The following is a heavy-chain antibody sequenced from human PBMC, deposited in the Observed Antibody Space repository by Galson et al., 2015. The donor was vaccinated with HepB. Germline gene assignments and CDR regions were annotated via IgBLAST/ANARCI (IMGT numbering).Heavy chain of an antibody. Sequence: SVKVSCKASGGTFSSYAISWVRQAPGQGLEWMGGIIPIFGTANYAQKFQGRVTITADESTSTAYMELSSLRSEDTAVYYCARDLLHTETPAAPTFGGVIAWGQGTLVTVSS. CDR1: GGTFSSYA. CDR2: IIPIFGTA. D-gene: IGHD3-16*02. CDR3: ARDLLHTETPAAPTFGGVIA. V-gene: IGHV1-69*13. J-gene: IGHJ4*02.